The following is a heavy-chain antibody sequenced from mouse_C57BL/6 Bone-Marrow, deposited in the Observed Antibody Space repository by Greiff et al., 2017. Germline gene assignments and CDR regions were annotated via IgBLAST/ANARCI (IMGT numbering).Heavy chain of an antibody. CDR1: GFTFSDYY. Sequence: EVKVVESGGGLVQPGGSLKLSCAASGFTFSDYYMYWVRQTPEKRLEWVAYISNGGGSTYYPDTVKGRFTISRDNAKNTLYLQMSRLKSEDTAMYYCARRRTTVDYYAMDYWGQGTSVTVSS. CDR3: ARRRTTVDYYAMDY. CDR2: ISNGGGST. J-gene: IGHJ4*01. V-gene: IGHV5-12*01. D-gene: IGHD1-1*01.